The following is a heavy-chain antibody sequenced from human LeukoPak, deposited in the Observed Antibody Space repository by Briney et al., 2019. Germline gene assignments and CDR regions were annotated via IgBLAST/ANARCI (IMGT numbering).Heavy chain of an antibody. V-gene: IGHV1-69*05. CDR1: GGTFISYA. CDR3: ARGGDSSGYYYEGDYFDY. CDR2: IIPIFGTA. J-gene: IGHJ4*02. D-gene: IGHD3-22*01. Sequence: SVKVSCKASGGTFISYAISWVRQAPGQGLEWRGGIIPIFGTANCAQKFQGRVTITTDESTSTAYMELSSLRSEDTAVYYCARGGDSSGYYYEGDYFDYWGQGTLVTVSS.